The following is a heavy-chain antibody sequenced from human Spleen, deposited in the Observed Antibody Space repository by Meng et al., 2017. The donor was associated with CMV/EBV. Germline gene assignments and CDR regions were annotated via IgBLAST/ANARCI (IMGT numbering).Heavy chain of an antibody. Sequence: RKPSVAGLFKPSHLLSLTCAVQWGSLRGYHWSWIRRPPGKGLDWIGEIIHCGSPSYNPSLKSRVTISIDTSKNQLSLMLSSVTAADTAVYYCARRPTGIDYWGQGTLVTVSS. CDR1: WGSLRGYH. CDR3: ARRPTGIDY. D-gene: IGHD2-8*02. V-gene: IGHV4-34*12. J-gene: IGHJ4*02. CDR2: IIHCGSP.